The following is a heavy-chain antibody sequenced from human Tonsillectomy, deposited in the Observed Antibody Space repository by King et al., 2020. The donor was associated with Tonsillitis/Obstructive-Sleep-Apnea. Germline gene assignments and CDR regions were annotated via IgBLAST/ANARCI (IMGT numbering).Heavy chain of an antibody. J-gene: IGHJ4*02. CDR2: ISSNGGST. Sequence: VQLVESGGGSVQPGGSLRLSCAASGFTFSNYAMHWVRQAPGKGLEYVSAISSNGGSTYYANSVKGRFTISRDNSKNTLYLQMGSLRAEDMAVYYCARVRRSTLYGGFTYPEVYYCDRWGQGTLLTDPS. CDR3: ARVRRSTLYGGFTYPEVYYCDR. D-gene: IGHD2-2*01. CDR1: GFTFSNYA. V-gene: IGHV3-64*01.